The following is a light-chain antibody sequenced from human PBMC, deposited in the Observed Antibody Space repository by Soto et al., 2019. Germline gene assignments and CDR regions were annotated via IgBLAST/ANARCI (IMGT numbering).Light chain of an antibody. CDR1: QSTDRW. V-gene: IGKV1-5*01. J-gene: IGKJ1*01. CDR2: DAS. CDR3: QQYNTYWT. Sequence: DIQMTQSPSTLSASVGDRVTITCRASQSTDRWLAWYQQRPGKAPELLIYDASILQGGVPSRFSGSGSGTEFTLSISSLQPGDFATYYCQQYNTYWTFGQGTKVEMK.